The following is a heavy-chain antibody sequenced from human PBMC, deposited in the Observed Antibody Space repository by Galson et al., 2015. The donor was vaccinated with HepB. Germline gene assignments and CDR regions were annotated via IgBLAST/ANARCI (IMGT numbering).Heavy chain of an antibody. D-gene: IGHD6-6*01. Sequence: SENPSLTCTVSGGSLRSSYWSGIREPPGERPEWDGRIYNRGGTKYNPSLKSRVTMSVDTSKNQLSLKLSSVTAADTAVYYCARGGDSSSSGLYALDIWGQGTMVTVSS. CDR3: ARGGDSSSSGLYALDI. V-gene: IGHV4-4*07. CDR1: GGSLRSSY. J-gene: IGHJ3*02. CDR2: IYNRGGT.